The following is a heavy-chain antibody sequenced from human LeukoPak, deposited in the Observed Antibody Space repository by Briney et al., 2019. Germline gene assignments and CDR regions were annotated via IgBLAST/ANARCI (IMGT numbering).Heavy chain of an antibody. J-gene: IGHJ4*02. Sequence: KPSETLSLTCTVSGGSMSSGDYYYTWIRQPPGKGLEWIGFTYNSGSTYYNPSLKSRVTISVDTSKNQFSLKLSSVTAADTAVYYCARKGATLHFDYWGQGTLVTVSS. V-gene: IGHV4-30-4*08. CDR2: TYNSGST. CDR1: GGSMSSGDYY. CDR3: ARKGATLHFDY. D-gene: IGHD1-26*01.